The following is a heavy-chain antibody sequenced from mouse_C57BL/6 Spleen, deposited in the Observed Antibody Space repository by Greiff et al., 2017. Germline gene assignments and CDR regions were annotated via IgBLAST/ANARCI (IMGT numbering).Heavy chain of an antibody. V-gene: IGHV1-18*01. Sequence: VHVKQSGPELVKPGASVKIPCKASGYTFTDYNMDWVKQSHGKSLEWIGDINPNNGGTIYNQKFKGKATLTVDKSSSTAYMELRSLTSEDTAVYYCARRRYSNYFYWYFDVWGTGTTVTVSS. CDR3: ARRRYSNYFYWYFDV. D-gene: IGHD2-5*01. CDR2: INPNNGGT. CDR1: GYTFTDYN. J-gene: IGHJ1*03.